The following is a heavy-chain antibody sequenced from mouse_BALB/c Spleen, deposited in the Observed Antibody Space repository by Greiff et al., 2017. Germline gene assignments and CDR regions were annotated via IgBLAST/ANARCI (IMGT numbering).Heavy chain of an antibody. CDR1: GYTFTDYW. CDR2: IDTSDSYT. J-gene: IGHJ3*01. Sequence: VQLQQPGAELVMPGASVKMSCKASGYTFTDYWMHWVKQRPGQGLEWIGAIDTSDSYTSYNQKFKGKATLTVDESSSTAYMQLSSLTSEDSAVYYCARLEKAWFAYWGQGTLVTVSA. CDR3: ARLEKAWFAY. V-gene: IGHV1-69*01.